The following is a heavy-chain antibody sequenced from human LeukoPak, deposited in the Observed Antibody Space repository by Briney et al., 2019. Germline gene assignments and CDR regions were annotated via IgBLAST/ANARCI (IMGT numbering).Heavy chain of an antibody. CDR3: ARAGWIQLWSA. CDR2: INHSGST. J-gene: IGHJ5*02. Sequence: SKTLSLTCAVYGGSFSGYYWSWIRQPPGKGLEWIGEINHSGSTNYNPSLKSRVTISVDTSKNQFSLKLSSVTAADTAVYYCARAGWIQLWSAWGQGTLVTVSS. V-gene: IGHV4-34*01. CDR1: GGSFSGYY. D-gene: IGHD5-18*01.